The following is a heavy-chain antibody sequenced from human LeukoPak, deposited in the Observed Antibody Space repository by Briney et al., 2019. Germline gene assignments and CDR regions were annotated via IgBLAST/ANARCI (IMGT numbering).Heavy chain of an antibody. J-gene: IGHJ4*02. CDR3: ARDEGYSSRSGIF. CDR2: INHSGST. Sequence: PSETLSLTCAVYGGSFSGYYWSWIRQPPGKGLEWIGEINHSGSTNYNPSLKSRVTMSVDTSKNQFSLKVSSVTAADTAVYYCARDEGYSSRSGIFWGQGTLVTVSS. CDR1: GGSFSGYY. D-gene: IGHD6-13*01. V-gene: IGHV4-34*01.